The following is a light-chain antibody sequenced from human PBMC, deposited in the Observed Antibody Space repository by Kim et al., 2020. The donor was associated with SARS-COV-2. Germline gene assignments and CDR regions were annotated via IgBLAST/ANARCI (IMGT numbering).Light chain of an antibody. CDR3: QKYNSAPWT. Sequence: ASSADRVPIPCRGSQDIASSLAWYQQKPGKVPQVLIYAASTLQSGVPSRFSGSGSGTEFTLTIDSLQTEDVATYHCQKYNSAPWTFGPGTKVDIK. V-gene: IGKV1-27*01. CDR1: QDIASS. J-gene: IGKJ1*01. CDR2: AAS.